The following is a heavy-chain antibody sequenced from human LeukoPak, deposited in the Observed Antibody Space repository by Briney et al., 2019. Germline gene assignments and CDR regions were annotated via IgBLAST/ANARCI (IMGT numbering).Heavy chain of an antibody. CDR2: INPNSGGT. Sequence: GASVKVSCKASGYTFTGYYMHWVRQAPGQGLEWMGWINPNSGGTNYAQKFQGRVTMTRDTSISTAYMELSRLRSDDTAVYYCARALTGTTYGYFDYWGQGTLVTVSS. V-gene: IGHV1-2*02. CDR3: ARALTGTTYGYFDY. J-gene: IGHJ4*02. D-gene: IGHD1-7*01. CDR1: GYTFTGYY.